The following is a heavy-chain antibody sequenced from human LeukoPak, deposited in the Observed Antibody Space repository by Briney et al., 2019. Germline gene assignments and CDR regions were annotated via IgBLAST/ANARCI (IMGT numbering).Heavy chain of an antibody. CDR2: IIPIFGTA. CDR1: GGTFSSYA. V-gene: IGHV1-69*05. CDR3: ARDYEENYFDY. Sequence: SVKVSCKASGGTFSSYAISWVRQAPGQGLEWMGGIIPIFGTANYAQKLQGRVTMTTDTSTSTAYMELRSLRSDDTAVYYCARDYEENYFDYWGQGTLVTVSS. D-gene: IGHD3-22*01. J-gene: IGHJ4*02.